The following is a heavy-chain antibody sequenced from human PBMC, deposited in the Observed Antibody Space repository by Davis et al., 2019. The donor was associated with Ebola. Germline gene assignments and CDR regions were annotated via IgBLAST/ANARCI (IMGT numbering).Heavy chain of an antibody. CDR3: ARGYCSGCSCHPGFQH. J-gene: IGHJ1*01. V-gene: IGHV5-51*01. CDR2: IYPGDSDT. D-gene: IGHD2-15*01. CDR1: GYSFTSYW. Sequence: ESLKISCKGSGYSFTSYWIGWVRQMPGKGLEWMGIIYPGDSDTRYSPSFQVQVTISADKSISTAYLQWSSLKASDTAMYYCARGYCSGCSCHPGFQHWGQGTLVTVSS.